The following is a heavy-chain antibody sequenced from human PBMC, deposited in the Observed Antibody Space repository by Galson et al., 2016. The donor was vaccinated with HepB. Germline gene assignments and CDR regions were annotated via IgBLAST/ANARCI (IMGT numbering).Heavy chain of an antibody. CDR2: IWHDGSNK. V-gene: IGHV3-33*01. Sequence: SLRLSCAASEFTFSTYGMHWVRQAPGKGLEWVAIIWHDGSNKYYADSVKGRLTISRDNPKNTLYLQMNSLKVEDTAVYYCARERHVAAAAAFDVWGRGTLVTVSS. J-gene: IGHJ5*02. D-gene: IGHD6-13*01. CDR1: EFTFSTYG. CDR3: ARERHVAAAAAFDV.